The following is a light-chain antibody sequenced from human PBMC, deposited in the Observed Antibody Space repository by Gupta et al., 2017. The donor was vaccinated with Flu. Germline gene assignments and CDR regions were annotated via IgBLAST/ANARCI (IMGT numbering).Light chain of an antibody. CDR3: QQVDRYPHT. CDR2: VAS. Sequence: DIQLTQSPSFLSASVGDEVSITCRASQGISNYLAWYQHKPGKAPKLLIYVASILQSGVPSRFSGTASGTEFTLTISSLQPEDFATYYCQQVDRYPHTFGQGTKLEI. J-gene: IGKJ2*01. V-gene: IGKV1-9*01. CDR1: QGISNY.